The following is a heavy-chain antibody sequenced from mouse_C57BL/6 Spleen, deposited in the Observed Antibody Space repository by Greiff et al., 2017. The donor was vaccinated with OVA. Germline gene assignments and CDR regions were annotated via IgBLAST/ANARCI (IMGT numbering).Heavy chain of an antibody. J-gene: IGHJ1*03. D-gene: IGHD1-1*01. Sequence: QVQLQQSDAELVKPGASVKISCKASGYTFTDHTIHWMKQRPEQGLEWIGYIYPRDGSTKYNEKFKGKATLTADKSSSTAYLQLNSLTSEDSAVYFGARRHYGSSYWYFDVWGTGTTVTVSS. CDR3: ARRHYGSSYWYFDV. CDR1: GYTFTDHT. V-gene: IGHV1-78*01. CDR2: IYPRDGST.